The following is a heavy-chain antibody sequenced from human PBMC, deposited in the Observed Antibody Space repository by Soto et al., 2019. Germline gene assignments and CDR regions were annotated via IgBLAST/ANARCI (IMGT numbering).Heavy chain of an antibody. CDR3: ARARRGAPYYYTMDL. CDR2: ISGSANIA. Sequence: GGSLRLSCVVSGFTSGFTFSNYAMNWVRQAPGKGLEQVAGISGSANIAYYADSVKGRFTIARDNSNSTLFLQMNSLRANDTAVYYCARARRGAPYYYTMDLWGQGTTVTVSS. J-gene: IGHJ6*02. D-gene: IGHD3-10*01. V-gene: IGHV3-23*01. CDR1: GFTFSNYA.